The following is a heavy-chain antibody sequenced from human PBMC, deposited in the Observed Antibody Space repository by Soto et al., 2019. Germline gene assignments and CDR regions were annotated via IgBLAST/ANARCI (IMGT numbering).Heavy chain of an antibody. CDR1: GFTFSSYG. CDR2: ISYDGSNK. Sequence: QVQLVESGGGVVQPGRSLRLSCAASGFTFSSYGMHWVRQAPGKGLEWVAVISYDGSNKYYADSVKGRFTISRDNSKNTLYLQMNRLRAEDTAVYYCAKDLLAGASYYFDYWGQGTLVTVSS. J-gene: IGHJ4*02. D-gene: IGHD1-26*01. V-gene: IGHV3-30*18. CDR3: AKDLLAGASYYFDY.